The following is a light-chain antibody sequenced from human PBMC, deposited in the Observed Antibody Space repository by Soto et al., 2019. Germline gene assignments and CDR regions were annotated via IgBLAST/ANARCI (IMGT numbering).Light chain of an antibody. J-gene: IGLJ1*01. CDR2: DVS. CDR1: ISDVGGYNF. V-gene: IGLV2-14*03. Sequence: QSALTQRASVSGSPGQSITISCTGTISDVGGYNFVSWYQQYPGKAPKLMICDVSNRPSGVSNRFSGSKSGNTASLTISGLQAEDEADYYCSSFTGSNYVFGTGTKLTVL. CDR3: SSFTGSNYV.